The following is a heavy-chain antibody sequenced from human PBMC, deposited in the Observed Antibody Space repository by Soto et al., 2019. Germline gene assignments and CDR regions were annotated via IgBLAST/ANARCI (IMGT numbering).Heavy chain of an antibody. D-gene: IGHD5-12*01. V-gene: IGHV4-31*03. CDR2: IYYSGST. Sequence: PSETLSITCTVSGGSISSGGYYWSWIRQHPGKGLEWIGYIYYSGSTYYNPSLKSRVTISVDTSKNQFSLKLSSVTAADTAVYYCARSLKVDPSPFDPWGHGTLVTVSS. CDR1: GGSISSGGYY. J-gene: IGHJ5*02. CDR3: ARSLKVDPSPFDP.